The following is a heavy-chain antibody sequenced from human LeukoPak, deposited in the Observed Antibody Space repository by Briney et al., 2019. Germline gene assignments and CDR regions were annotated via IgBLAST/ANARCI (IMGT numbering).Heavy chain of an antibody. D-gene: IGHD1-26*01. CDR3: AKAGALSGSFDY. J-gene: IGHJ4*02. V-gene: IGHV3-30*18. CDR2: ISYDGSNK. CDR1: GFTFSSYG. Sequence: GGSLRLSCAASGFTFSSYGMHWVRQAPGKGLEWVAVISYDGSNKYYADSVKGRFTISRDNSKNTPYLQMNSLRAEDTAVYYCAKAGALSGSFDYWGQGTLVTVSS.